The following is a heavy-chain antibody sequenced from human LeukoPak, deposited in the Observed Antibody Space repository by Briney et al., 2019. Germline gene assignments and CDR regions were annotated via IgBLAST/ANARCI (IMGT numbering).Heavy chain of an antibody. CDR1: GFTFSSYN. CDR3: RSLIAARQDAFDI. CDR2: ITSSSSSI. J-gene: IGHJ3*02. D-gene: IGHD6-6*01. V-gene: IGHV3-21*01. Sequence: AGSLTLSCAASGFTFSSYNMNWVRQAPGKGLEWVSSITSSSSSIYYADSVKGRFTISRHNSKNTLYLQMNSLRAEDTAVYYCRSLIAARQDAFDIWGPGKIGSVSS.